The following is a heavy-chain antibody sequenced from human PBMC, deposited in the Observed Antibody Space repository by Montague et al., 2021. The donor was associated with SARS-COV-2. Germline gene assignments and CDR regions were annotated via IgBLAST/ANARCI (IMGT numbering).Heavy chain of an antibody. V-gene: IGHV4-34*01. J-gene: IGHJ3*01. CDR2: INHSGSS. CDR3: ARGQVTIFGMLIFIPAAGHLDG. Sequence: SETLSLTCAVYGGSFTGYYWTWIRQPPGKGLEWIGEINHSGSSNYNPSLESRVTLSVDTSKNQFSLKLQSVTAADTAVYYCARGQVTIFGMLIFIPAAGHLDGWGQGTSVTVSS. D-gene: IGHD3-3*01. CDR1: GGSFTGYY.